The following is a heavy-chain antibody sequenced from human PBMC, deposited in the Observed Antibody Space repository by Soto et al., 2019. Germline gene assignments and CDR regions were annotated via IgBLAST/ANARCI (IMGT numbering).Heavy chain of an antibody. CDR3: TRVSGSYYYGMDV. CDR2: IYHSGST. D-gene: IGHD1-26*01. V-gene: IGHV4-4*02. CDR1: EGSSVGLGG. Sequence: SVPWSVAEGSSVGLGGRRCIKQPTGKGLEWIGEIYHSGSTNYNPSLKSRVTISVDKSKNQFSLKLSSVTAADTALYYCTRVSGSYYYGMDVWGQGTMVTISS. J-gene: IGHJ6*02.